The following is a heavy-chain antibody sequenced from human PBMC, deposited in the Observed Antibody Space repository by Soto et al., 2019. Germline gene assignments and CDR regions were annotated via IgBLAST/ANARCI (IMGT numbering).Heavy chain of an antibody. V-gene: IGHV4-34*01. Sequence: PSETLSLTCAVYGGSFSAYSWSWIRQPPGKGLEWIGEITHSGSTYYNPSLKSRVTISVDTSKNQFSLKLSSVTAADTAVYYCAPSGRQKLVRRNWFDLWGHGTLVTVSS. CDR3: APSGRQKLVRRNWFDL. CDR2: ITHSGST. CDR1: GGSFSAYS. D-gene: IGHD6-13*01. J-gene: IGHJ5*02.